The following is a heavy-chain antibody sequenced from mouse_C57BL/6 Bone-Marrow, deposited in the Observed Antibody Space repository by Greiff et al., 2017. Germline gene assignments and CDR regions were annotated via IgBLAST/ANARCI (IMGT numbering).Heavy chain of an antibody. CDR2: IYPRDGST. J-gene: IGHJ1*03. V-gene: IGHV1-85*01. CDR3: ARLEFDGSSGDWYFDG. CDR1: GYTFTSYD. D-gene: IGHD1-1*01. Sequence: VQLQQSGPELVKPGASVKLSCKASGYTFTSYDINWVKQRPGQGLEWIGWIYPRDGSTTYNEKFKGKATLTVNTSSSTSYRELHSLTSEVSAVYFCARLEFDGSSGDWYFDGWGTGTTVTVSS.